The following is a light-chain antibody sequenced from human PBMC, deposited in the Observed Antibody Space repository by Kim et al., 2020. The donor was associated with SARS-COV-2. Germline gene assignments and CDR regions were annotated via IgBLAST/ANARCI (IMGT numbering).Light chain of an antibody. CDR2: CAS. Sequence: ENVLTQSPATLPLSSGERATLSCRASQSVSSNFLAWYQQKAGQAPRLLIYCASSRASGIPDRFSGSGSGTDFTLTISTLEPEDFAVYYCHQYATSPETFGQGTKVEIK. J-gene: IGKJ1*01. CDR1: QSVSSNF. V-gene: IGKV3-20*01. CDR3: HQYATSPET.